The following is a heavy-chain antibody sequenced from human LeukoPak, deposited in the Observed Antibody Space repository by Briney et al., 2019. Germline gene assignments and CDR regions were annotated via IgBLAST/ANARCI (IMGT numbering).Heavy chain of an antibody. J-gene: IGHJ6*03. CDR1: GGSFSGYY. CDR3: ARAAPAAGTLPHIDV. V-gene: IGHV4-34*01. Sequence: SETLSLTCAVYGGSFSGYYWSWIRQPPGKGLEWIGEINHSGSTNYNPSLKRRVTIPVDTPKNQSSLKLSSVTAADTAVYYCARAAPAAGTLPHIDVWGKGTTVTVSS. D-gene: IGHD6-13*01. CDR2: INHSGST.